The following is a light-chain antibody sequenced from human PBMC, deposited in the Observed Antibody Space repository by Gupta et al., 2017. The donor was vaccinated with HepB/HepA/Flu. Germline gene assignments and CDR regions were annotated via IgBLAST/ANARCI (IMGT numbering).Light chain of an antibody. V-gene: IGKV4-1*01. Sequence: DIVITQTPVPQAVSLGERATITCKSSQSVLFDSDNKNYLAWYQQKPGQSPKLLIYWASIRESGVPDRFTGSGSGTDFTLTINNLQAEDVAIYYCHQFYGSPFTFGEGTKVEIK. CDR3: HQFYGSPFT. CDR2: WAS. CDR1: QSVLFDSDNKNY. J-gene: IGKJ4*01.